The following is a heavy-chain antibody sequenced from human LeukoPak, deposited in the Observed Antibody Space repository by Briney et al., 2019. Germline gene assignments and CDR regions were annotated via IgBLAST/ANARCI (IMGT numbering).Heavy chain of an antibody. D-gene: IGHD3-10*01. V-gene: IGHV4-34*01. CDR3: ARGKNKIRGVPFDY. CDR2: INHSGST. CDR1: GGSFSGYY. Sequence: SETLSLTCAVYGGSFSGYYWSWIRQPPGKGLEWIGEINHSGSTNHNPSLKSRVTISVDTSKNQFSLKLSSVTAADTAVYYCARGKNKIRGVPFDYWGQGTLVTVSS. J-gene: IGHJ4*02.